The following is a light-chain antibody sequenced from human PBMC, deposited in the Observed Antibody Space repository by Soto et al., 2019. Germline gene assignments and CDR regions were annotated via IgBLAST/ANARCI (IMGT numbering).Light chain of an antibody. J-gene: IGKJ5*01. CDR3: QQYGSSIT. V-gene: IGKV3-20*01. CDR1: QSVSSSY. CDR2: GAS. Sequence: EIVLTQSPGTLSLSPGERATLSCSASQSVSSSYLAWYQQKPGQAPRLLIYGASSRATGIPDRFSGSGSGTDFTLTISRLEPEDFAVYYCQQYGSSITCGQGTRREI.